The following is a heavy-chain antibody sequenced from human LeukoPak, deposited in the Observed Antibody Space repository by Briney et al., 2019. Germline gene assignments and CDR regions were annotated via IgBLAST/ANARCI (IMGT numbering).Heavy chain of an antibody. CDR3: ARGMIGYYFDY. Sequence: ASVKVSCKTSGYTFTIYGISWVRQAPGQGLEWMGLISAYGNTSYAQNLQGRVTMTTDTSTSTAYMELRSLRSDDTAVYYCARGMIGYYFDYWGQGTLVTVSS. V-gene: IGHV1-18*01. CDR2: ISAYGNT. CDR1: GYTFTIYG. D-gene: IGHD3-16*01. J-gene: IGHJ4*02.